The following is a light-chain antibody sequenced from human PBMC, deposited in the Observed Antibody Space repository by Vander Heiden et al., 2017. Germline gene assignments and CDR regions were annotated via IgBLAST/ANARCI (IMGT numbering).Light chain of an antibody. Sequence: DIQMTQSPSSLSASVGDRVTITCRASQSIHDYLNWYQHKPGKAPKLLIYAASSLQSGVPSRFSGGGSGTDFTLTIDTLQTEDFATYYGQQSYSTPKTFGQGTKVEIK. CDR2: AAS. CDR3: QQSYSTPKT. CDR1: QSIHDY. J-gene: IGKJ1*01. V-gene: IGKV1-39*01.